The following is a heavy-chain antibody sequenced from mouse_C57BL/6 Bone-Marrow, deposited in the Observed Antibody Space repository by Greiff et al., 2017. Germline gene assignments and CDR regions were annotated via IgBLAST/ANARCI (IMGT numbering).Heavy chain of an antibody. CDR3: ERQDSNPYAMDY. CDR2: ISNGGGST. Sequence: EVNVVESGGGLVQPGGSLKLSCAASGFTFSDYYMYWVRQTPEKRLEWVAYISNGGGSTYYPDTVKGRFTISRDNAKNTLYLQMSRLKSEDTAMYYCERQDSNPYAMDYWGQGTSVTVSS. D-gene: IGHD2-5*01. CDR1: GFTFSDYY. V-gene: IGHV5-12*01. J-gene: IGHJ4*01.